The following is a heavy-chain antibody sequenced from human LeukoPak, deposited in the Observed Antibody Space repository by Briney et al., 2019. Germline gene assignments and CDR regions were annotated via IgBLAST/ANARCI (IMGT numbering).Heavy chain of an antibody. CDR3: AREVVVNTDYYYYMDV. D-gene: IGHD3-22*01. CDR1: GYTFTSYY. Sequence: ASVKVSCKASGYTFTSYYMHWVRQAPGQGLEWMGLINPSGGSTSYAQKFQGRVTMTRDMSTSTVYMELSRLRSEDTAVYYCAREVVVNTDYYYYMDVWGKGTTVTVSS. V-gene: IGHV1-46*01. CDR2: INPSGGST. J-gene: IGHJ6*03.